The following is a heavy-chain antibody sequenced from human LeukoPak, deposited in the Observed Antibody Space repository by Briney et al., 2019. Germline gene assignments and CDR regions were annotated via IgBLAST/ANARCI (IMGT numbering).Heavy chain of an antibody. Sequence: SETLSLTCTVSGGSISSSSYYWGWIRQPPGKGLEWIGSIYYSGSTYYNPSLKSRVTISVDTSKNQFSLKLGSVTAADTAVYYCARLLSRTTGTRQIDYWGQGTLVTVSS. CDR2: IYYSGST. CDR3: ARLLSRTTGTRQIDY. J-gene: IGHJ4*02. V-gene: IGHV4-39*01. D-gene: IGHD1-1*01. CDR1: GGSISSSSYY.